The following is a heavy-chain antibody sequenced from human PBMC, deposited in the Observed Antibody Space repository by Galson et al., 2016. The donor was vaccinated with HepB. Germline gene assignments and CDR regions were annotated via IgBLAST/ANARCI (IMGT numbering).Heavy chain of an antibody. Sequence: SLRLSCAASGFTFDDSTMHWVRQAPGKGLEWVSLIRWDGVTSYYADSVRGRFTISRDNSKNSLYLQMNSLRTDDTALYFCAKDWVPSFDPWGQGTLVTVSS. CDR3: AKDWVPSFDP. J-gene: IGHJ5*02. CDR2: IRWDGVTS. CDR1: GFTFDDST. V-gene: IGHV3-43*01.